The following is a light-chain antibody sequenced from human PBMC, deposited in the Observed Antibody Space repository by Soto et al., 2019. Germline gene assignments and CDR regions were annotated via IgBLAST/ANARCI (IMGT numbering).Light chain of an antibody. Sequence: DIQRTQSPSTLSASVGDRVTITCRPSQSISSWLAWYQQKPGKAPKLLIYKASTLESGVPSNFSGSGSGTEFSLTISSLQPEDFATYYCQQYNAYPWTFGQGTKVDIK. CDR1: QSISSW. CDR3: QQYNAYPWT. V-gene: IGKV1-5*03. J-gene: IGKJ1*01. CDR2: KAS.